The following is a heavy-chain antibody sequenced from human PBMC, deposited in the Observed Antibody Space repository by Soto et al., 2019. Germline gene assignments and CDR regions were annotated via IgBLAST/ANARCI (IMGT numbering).Heavy chain of an antibody. J-gene: IGHJ4*02. CDR3: ARRSSSWYFDY. V-gene: IGHV3-23*01. D-gene: IGHD6-13*01. CDR2: ISGSGDST. CDR1: GFTFSSYA. Sequence: EVQLLESGGGLVQPGGSLRLSCAASGFTFSSYAMNWVRQAPGKGVEWVSVISGSGDSTYYSDSVKGRFTISRDNYKNTLYLQMNSLRAEDTAVYACARRSSSWYFDYWGQGTLVTVSS.